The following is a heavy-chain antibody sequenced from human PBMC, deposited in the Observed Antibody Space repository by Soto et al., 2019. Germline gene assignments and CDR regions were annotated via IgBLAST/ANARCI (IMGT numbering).Heavy chain of an antibody. D-gene: IGHD1-7*01. CDR1: GGSFRGYH. Sequence: SDTLSLTCAVYGGSFRGYHLGCIRQPQGKGRGWMGEIKPSGSNNYNPSLKSRVTISVDTSKNQFCLKLSSVTAADTAVYYCARGTGNWNYGGYYYGMDVWGQATTVT. CDR2: IKPSGSN. CDR3: ARGTGNWNYGGYYYGMDV. J-gene: IGHJ6*02. V-gene: IGHV4-34*01.